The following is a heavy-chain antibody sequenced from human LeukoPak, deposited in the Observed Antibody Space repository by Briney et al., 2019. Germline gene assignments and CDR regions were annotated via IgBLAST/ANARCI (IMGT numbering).Heavy chain of an antibody. CDR1: GLTFSSYW. CDR2: IKHDGSEK. V-gene: IGHV3-7*05. J-gene: IGHJ4*02. Sequence: GGSLRLSCAASGLTFSSYWMSWVRQAPGKGLEWVANIKHDGSEKNYVDSVKGRFTISRDNAKNSLFLQMNSLRAEDTAVYYCARGRISPDYWGQGTLVTVSS. D-gene: IGHD3-3*02. CDR3: ARGRISPDY.